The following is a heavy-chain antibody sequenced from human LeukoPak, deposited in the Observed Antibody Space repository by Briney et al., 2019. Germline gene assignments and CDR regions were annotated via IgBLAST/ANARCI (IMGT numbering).Heavy chain of an antibody. CDR1: GFTFSSYA. CDR2: ISGSGGST. D-gene: IGHD3-22*01. J-gene: IGHJ4*02. V-gene: IGHV3-23*01. CDR3: AKDQGGYYDSSGYYILGEFDY. Sequence: GGSLRLSCAASGFTFSSYAMSWVRQAPGKGLEWVSAISGSGGSTYYADSVKGRFTISRDNSKNTLYLQMNSPRAEDTAVYYCAKDQGGYYDSSGYYILGEFDYWGQGTLVTVSS.